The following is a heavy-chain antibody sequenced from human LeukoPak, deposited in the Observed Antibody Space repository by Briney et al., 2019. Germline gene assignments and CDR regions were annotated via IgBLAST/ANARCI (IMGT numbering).Heavy chain of an antibody. Sequence: PGGSLRLSCAASGLTLSSYGVSWVRQAPGKGLEWLSAISFSAGTTYYADSVRGRFTISRDNFENTLYLQLSSLRAEDTAVYYCAKISWDSGGDREKFWGQGTLVTVSS. CDR3: AKISWDSGGDREKF. V-gene: IGHV3-23*01. D-gene: IGHD2-21*02. CDR2: ISFSAGTT. CDR1: GLTLSSYG. J-gene: IGHJ4*02.